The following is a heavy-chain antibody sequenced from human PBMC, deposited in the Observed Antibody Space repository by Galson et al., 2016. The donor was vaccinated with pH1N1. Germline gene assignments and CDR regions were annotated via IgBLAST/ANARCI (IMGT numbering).Heavy chain of an antibody. CDR3: ARNLYGDYSHYFDY. CDR2: IDWDDHK. Sequence: PALVTPTQTLTLTCTFSGFPLSTSGMCVSWIRQPPGKALEWLALIDWDDHKYYSTSLKTRLTISKDTSKNQVVLTMTNMDPVDTATYYCARNLYGDYSHYFDYWGQGTLVTVSS. V-gene: IGHV2-70*01. D-gene: IGHD4-17*01. J-gene: IGHJ4*02. CDR1: GFPLSTSGMC.